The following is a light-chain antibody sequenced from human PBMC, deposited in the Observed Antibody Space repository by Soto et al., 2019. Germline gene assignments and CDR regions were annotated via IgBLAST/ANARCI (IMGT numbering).Light chain of an antibody. J-gene: IGKJ2*01. CDR3: QHYYDLPYT. Sequence: DIVLTQSPDSLAVSLGERATINCKSSQSVSYSTNNKNSLAWYQQKPGQPPKLLFYWASTRESGVPDRFGGSGSGTDFTLTIGSLQAEDVAVYYCQHYYDLPYTFGQGTRLEI. V-gene: IGKV4-1*01. CDR1: QSVSYSTNNKNS. CDR2: WAS.